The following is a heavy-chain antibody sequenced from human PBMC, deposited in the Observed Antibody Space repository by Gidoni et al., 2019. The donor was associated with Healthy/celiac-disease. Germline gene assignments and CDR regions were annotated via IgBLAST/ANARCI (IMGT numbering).Heavy chain of an antibody. J-gene: IGHJ4*02. CDR1: GFSFSSHA. V-gene: IGHV3-23*01. Sequence: EVQLLESGGGLVQPGGSLRLFCAASGFSFSSHAMSWVRQAPGKGLAWVSAISGSCGSTYYADSVKGRFTISRDNSKNTLYLQMNSLRAEDTAVYYCAKEKVEWELGRYGFDYWGQGTLVTVSS. D-gene: IGHD1-26*01. CDR3: AKEKVEWELGRYGFDY. CDR2: ISGSCGST.